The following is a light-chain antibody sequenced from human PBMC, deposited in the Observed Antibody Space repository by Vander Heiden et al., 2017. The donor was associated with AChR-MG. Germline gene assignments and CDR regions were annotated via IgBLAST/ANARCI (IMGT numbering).Light chain of an antibody. V-gene: IGLV1-47*01. Sequence: QSVLTQPPSASGTPGQRVTISCSGSSSNIGSNYAYWYQQLPGTAPKLLIFRNNQRPSGVPARFSGSKSGTSASLAISGLRSEDEADYYCAAWDDSLSGLWVFGGGTKLTVL. CDR2: RNN. J-gene: IGLJ3*02. CDR1: SSNIGSNY. CDR3: AAWDDSLSGLWV.